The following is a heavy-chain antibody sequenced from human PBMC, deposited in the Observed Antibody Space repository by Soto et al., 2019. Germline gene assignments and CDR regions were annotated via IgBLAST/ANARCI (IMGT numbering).Heavy chain of an antibody. J-gene: IGHJ4*02. D-gene: IGHD6-19*01. Sequence: GGSLRLSCAASGFTFSSYSMNWVRQAPGKGLEWVSYISSSSSTIYYADSVKGRFTISRDNAKNSLYLQMNSLRDEDTAAYYCARADFGQWLVYFDYWGQGTLVTVSS. CDR1: GFTFSSYS. CDR3: ARADFGQWLVYFDY. CDR2: ISSSSSTI. V-gene: IGHV3-48*02.